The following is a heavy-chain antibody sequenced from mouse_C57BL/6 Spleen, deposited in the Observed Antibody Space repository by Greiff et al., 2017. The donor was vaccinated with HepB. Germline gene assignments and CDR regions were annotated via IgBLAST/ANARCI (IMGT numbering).Heavy chain of an antibody. J-gene: IGHJ4*01. V-gene: IGHV5-4*03. CDR1: GFTFSSYA. Sequence: EVMLVESGGGLVKPGGSLKLSCAASGFTFSSYAMSWVRQTPEKRLEWVATISDGGSYTYYPDNVKGRFTISRDNAKNNLYLQMSHLKSEDTAMYYCARSGITTVVVYYYAMDYWGQGTSVTVSS. D-gene: IGHD1-1*01. CDR2: ISDGGSYT. CDR3: ARSGITTVVVYYYAMDY.